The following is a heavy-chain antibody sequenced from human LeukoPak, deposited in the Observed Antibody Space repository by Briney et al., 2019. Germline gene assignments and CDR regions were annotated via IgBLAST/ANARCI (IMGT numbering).Heavy chain of an antibody. Sequence: GGSLRLSCAASGFTFDDYAIHWVRQAPGKGLEWVSGISWNSGTIGYADSVKGRFTISRDNAKNSLHLQMNSLRAEDTALYYCTKDKVVGATRYYYGMDVWGQGTTVTVSS. CDR3: TKDKVVGATRYYYGMDV. CDR2: ISWNSGTI. V-gene: IGHV3-9*01. J-gene: IGHJ6*02. D-gene: IGHD1-26*01. CDR1: GFTFDDYA.